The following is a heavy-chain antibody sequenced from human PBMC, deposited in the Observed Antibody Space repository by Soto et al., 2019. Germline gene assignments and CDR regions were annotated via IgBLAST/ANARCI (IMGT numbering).Heavy chain of an antibody. Sequence: GESLKISCAASGFTFSSYAMSWVRQAPGKGLEWVSAISGSGGSTYYADSVKGRFTISRDNSKNTLYLQMNSLRAEDTAVYYCAKGGLYGDYDYWGQGTLVTVSS. D-gene: IGHD3-16*02. J-gene: IGHJ4*02. CDR1: GFTFSSYA. V-gene: IGHV3-23*01. CDR3: AKGGLYGDYDY. CDR2: ISGSGGST.